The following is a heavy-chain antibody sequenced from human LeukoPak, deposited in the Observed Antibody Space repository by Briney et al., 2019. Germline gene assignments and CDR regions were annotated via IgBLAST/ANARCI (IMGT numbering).Heavy chain of an antibody. CDR3: AGDQDYYDSSGYYPDY. D-gene: IGHD3-22*01. CDR1: GFTFSSYG. J-gene: IGHJ4*02. CDR2: IWYDGSNK. Sequence: GGSLRLSCAASGFTFSSYGMHWVRQAPGKGLEWVAVIWYDGSNKYYADSVKGRFTISRDNSKNTLYLQMNSLRAEDTAVYYCAGDQDYYDSSGYYPDYWGQGTLVTVSS. V-gene: IGHV3-33*01.